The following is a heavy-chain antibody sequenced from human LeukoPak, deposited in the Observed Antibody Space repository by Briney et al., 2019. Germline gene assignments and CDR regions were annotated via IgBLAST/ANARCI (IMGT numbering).Heavy chain of an antibody. J-gene: IGHJ3*02. CDR1: GYTFTGYY. CDR3: ARDGQGASDAFDI. CDR2: INPNSGGT. D-gene: IGHD3-16*01. Sequence: GASVKVSCKASGYTFTGYYMHWVRQAPGQGLEWMGRINPNSGGTNYAQKFQGRVTMTRDTSISTAYMELGRLRSDDTAVYYCARDGQGASDAFDIWGQGTMVTVSS. V-gene: IGHV1-2*06.